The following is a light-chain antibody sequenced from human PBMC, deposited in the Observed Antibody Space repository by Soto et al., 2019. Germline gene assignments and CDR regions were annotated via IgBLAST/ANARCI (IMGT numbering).Light chain of an antibody. CDR3: LQSELLPT. Sequence: DIQMTQSPYSLSTSVGDRVTITCRTSQSVSTYLNWYQQRPGKAPKLLIYDASNLEAGVPSRFRGSGSGTDFTFTIIRLQPEDIATYYCLQSELLPTFAQGTRLEIK. CDR2: DAS. CDR1: QSVSTY. V-gene: IGKV1-33*01. J-gene: IGKJ5*01.